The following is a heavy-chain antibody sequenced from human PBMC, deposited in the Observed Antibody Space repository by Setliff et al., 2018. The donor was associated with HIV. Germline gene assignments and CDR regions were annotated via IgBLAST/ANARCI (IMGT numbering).Heavy chain of an antibody. Sequence: SVKVSCKTSGGTFRSQAISWVRQAPGQGLEWMGGLISMFKIPQIAQKFQGRVTITADESTSTAYMGLSSLTSEDTAVYYCARGGWSGGGPLHYSYYYLGVWGQGTAFTVSS. CDR3: ARGGWSGGGPLHYSYYYLGV. D-gene: IGHD2-15*01. CDR1: GGTFRSQA. V-gene: IGHV1-69*13. J-gene: IGHJ6*02. CDR2: LISMFKIP.